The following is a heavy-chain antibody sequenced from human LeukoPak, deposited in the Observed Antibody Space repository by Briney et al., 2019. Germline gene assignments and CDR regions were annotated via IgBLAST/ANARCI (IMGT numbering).Heavy chain of an antibody. CDR3: ARDSPTTGDY. V-gene: IGHV3-30-3*01. CDR1: GFTFSSYA. D-gene: IGHD5-12*01. J-gene: IGHJ4*02. Sequence: GGSLRLSCAASGFTFSSYAMHWVRQAPGKGLEWVAVISYDGSNKYYADSVEGRFTISRDNSENTLYLQMNSLRAEDTAVYYCARDSPTTGDYWGQGTLVTVSS. CDR2: ISYDGSNK.